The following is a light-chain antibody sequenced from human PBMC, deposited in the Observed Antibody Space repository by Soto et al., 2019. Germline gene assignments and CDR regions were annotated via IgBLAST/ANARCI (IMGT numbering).Light chain of an antibody. V-gene: IGKV3-15*01. CDR1: QSVSGN. J-gene: IGKJ2*01. CDR3: QQYNSWPPGT. Sequence: EIVLTLAPRTLSLSQGERATLSCRAIQSVSGNYLAWYQQKPGQAPRLLISDASTRATGIPARFSGSGSGTEFTLTISSLQSEDFALYYCQQYNSWPPGTFGQGTKVDIK. CDR2: DAS.